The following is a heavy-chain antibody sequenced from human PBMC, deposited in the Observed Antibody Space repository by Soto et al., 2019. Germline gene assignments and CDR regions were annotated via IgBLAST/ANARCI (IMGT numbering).Heavy chain of an antibody. CDR3: AESSGPDPIFDY. CDR2: ISGSGGST. CDR1: GFTFSSYA. D-gene: IGHD6-19*01. Sequence: GGSLRLSCAASGFTFSSYAMSWVRQAPGKGLEWVSAISGSGGSTYYADSVKGRFTISRDNSKNTLYLQMNSLRAEDTAVYYCAESSGPDPIFDYWGQGTLVTVSS. V-gene: IGHV3-23*01. J-gene: IGHJ4*02.